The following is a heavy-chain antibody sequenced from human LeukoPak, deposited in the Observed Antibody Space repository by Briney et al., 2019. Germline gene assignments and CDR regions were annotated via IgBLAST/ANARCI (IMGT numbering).Heavy chain of an antibody. Sequence: GGSLRLSCAASGFTFSSYGMHWVRQAPGKGLEWVAFIRYDGSNKCYADSVKGRFTISRDNSKNTLYLQMNSLRAEDTAVYYCAREAVVATPGTDDAFDIWGQGTMVTVSS. CDR3: AREAVVATPGTDDAFDI. V-gene: IGHV3-30*02. CDR2: IRYDGSNK. J-gene: IGHJ3*02. CDR1: GFTFSSYG. D-gene: IGHD6-13*01.